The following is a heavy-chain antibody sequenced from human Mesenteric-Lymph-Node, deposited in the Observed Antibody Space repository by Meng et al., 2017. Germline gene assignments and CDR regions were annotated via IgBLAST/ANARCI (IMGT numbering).Heavy chain of an antibody. V-gene: IGHV4-39*07. Sequence: SETLSLTCSVSGGSISSSSTYWGWIRQPPGKGLEWIGSFFFGGQTFYNPSLRGRVTISVDASKNQFSLKFDSVTVADTAVYFCVRERSDGNPGEYWGQGTLVTVS. CDR1: GGSISSSSTY. CDR3: VRERSDGNPGEY. J-gene: IGHJ4*02. CDR2: FFFGGQT. D-gene: IGHD5-18*01.